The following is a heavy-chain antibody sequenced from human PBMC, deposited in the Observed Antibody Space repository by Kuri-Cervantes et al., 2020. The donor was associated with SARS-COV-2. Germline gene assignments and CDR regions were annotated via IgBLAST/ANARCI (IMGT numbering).Heavy chain of an antibody. Sequence: GGSLRLSCAASGFTFSDYYMRWIRQAPGKRLEWVSYISSSGSTIYYADSVKGRFTLSRDNAKNMLFLQMNSLRAEDTAVYYCVRDGDHWNFDYWGQGTLVTVSS. CDR1: GFTFSDYY. D-gene: IGHD1-1*01. V-gene: IGHV3-11*04. CDR3: VRDGDHWNFDY. J-gene: IGHJ4*02. CDR2: ISSSGSTI.